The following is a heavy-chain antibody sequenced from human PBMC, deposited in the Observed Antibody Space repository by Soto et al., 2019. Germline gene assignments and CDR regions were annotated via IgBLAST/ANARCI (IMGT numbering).Heavy chain of an antibody. CDR3: ARDPRDGYNSPPDY. CDR2: INGDGSST. D-gene: IGHD5-12*01. Sequence: GGSLRLSCAPSGFTFNSHWMHWVCQAPGKGLVWVSRINGDGSSTSYADSVRGRFTISRDNAKNTLYLQMNSLRAEDTAVYYCARDPRDGYNSPPDYWGQGTLVTVSS. V-gene: IGHV3-74*01. CDR1: GFTFNSHW. J-gene: IGHJ4*02.